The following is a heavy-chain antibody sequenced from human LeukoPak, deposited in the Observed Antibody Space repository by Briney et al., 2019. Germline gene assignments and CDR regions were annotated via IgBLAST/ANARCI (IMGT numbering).Heavy chain of an antibody. V-gene: IGHV4-59*04. Sequence: SETLSLTCSVSGGSMSSDYWSWIRQSPGKGLEWIGNLYYSGSTYYNPSLKSRVTLSVDTSKNQFSLRLTSVTAADTAVYYCARRSLTTNSPADYWGQGTLVTVSS. CDR2: LYYSGST. D-gene: IGHD4-4*01. CDR1: GGSMSSDY. CDR3: ARRSLTTNSPADY. J-gene: IGHJ4*02.